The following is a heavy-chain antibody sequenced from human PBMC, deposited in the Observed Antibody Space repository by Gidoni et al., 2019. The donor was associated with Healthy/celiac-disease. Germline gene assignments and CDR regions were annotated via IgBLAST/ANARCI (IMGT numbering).Heavy chain of an antibody. D-gene: IGHD2-2*01. CDR1: GYTFTGYY. CDR2: INPNSGGT. CDR3: ARFCSSTSCHGNFDY. Sequence: QVQLVQSGAEVKKPGASVKVSCKASGYTFTGYYMHWVRQAPGQGLEWMGWINPNSGGTNYAQKFQGWVTMTRDTSISTAYMELSRLRSDDTAVYYCARFCSSTSCHGNFDYWGQGTLVTVSS. V-gene: IGHV1-2*04. J-gene: IGHJ4*02.